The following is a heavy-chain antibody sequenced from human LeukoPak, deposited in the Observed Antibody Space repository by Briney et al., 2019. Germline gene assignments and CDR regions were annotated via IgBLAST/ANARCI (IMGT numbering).Heavy chain of an antibody. Sequence: GGSLRLSCAASGFTFSSYAMNWVRQAPGKGLEWVSAITETGGSTYYADSVMGRFTISRDNSKNTLYLLMNSLRAEDTAVYYCAKGFDYWGQGTLVTVSS. CDR1: GFTFSSYA. CDR3: AKGFDY. CDR2: ITETGGST. J-gene: IGHJ4*02. V-gene: IGHV3-23*01.